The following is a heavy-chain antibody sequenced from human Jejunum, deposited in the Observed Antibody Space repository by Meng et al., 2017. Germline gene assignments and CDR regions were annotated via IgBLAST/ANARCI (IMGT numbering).Heavy chain of an antibody. CDR1: GYSFTSYA. D-gene: IGHD1-1*01. CDR2: INAGNGDT. Sequence: ASVKVSCKASGYSFTSYAVNWVRQAPGHSPEWMGWINAGNGDTKYLEKFQGRVTITRDTTATTVYIELTNLRSEDTAVYYCARGWKGVTTTDIWGQGTTVTVSS. J-gene: IGHJ3*02. CDR3: ARGWKGVTTTDI. V-gene: IGHV1-3*01.